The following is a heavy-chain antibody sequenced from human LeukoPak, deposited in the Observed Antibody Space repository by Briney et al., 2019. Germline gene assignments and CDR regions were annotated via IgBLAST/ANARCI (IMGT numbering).Heavy chain of an antibody. V-gene: IGHV4-39*01. Sequence: PSETLSLTCTVSGASIDSANYYWGWIRQPPGKGLEWIGSIYFSGSAYYKSSLMSRVTISLGTSKNQFSLKLSSVTAADTAVYYCARLNFAYDTSGYLDYWGQGTLLTVSS. CDR3: ARLNFAYDTSGYLDY. CDR1: GASIDSANYY. D-gene: IGHD3-22*01. CDR2: IYFSGSA. J-gene: IGHJ4*02.